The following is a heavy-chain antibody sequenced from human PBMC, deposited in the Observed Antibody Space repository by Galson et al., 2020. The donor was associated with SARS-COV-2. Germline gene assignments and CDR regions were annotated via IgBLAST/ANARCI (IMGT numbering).Heavy chain of an antibody. J-gene: IGHJ3*02. CDR1: GFTFSTYE. CDR2: IAASGDT. V-gene: IGHV3-13*01. Sequence: GGSLRLSCAASGFTFSTYEMYWIRQLTGKGKGLEWVSSIAASGDTYYSGSVKGRFTISREKADNSLYLQMNSLRAGDTAVYYCTRGRDNSGCDIWGQGTMVTVS. CDR3: TRGRDNSGCDI. D-gene: IGHD3-22*01.